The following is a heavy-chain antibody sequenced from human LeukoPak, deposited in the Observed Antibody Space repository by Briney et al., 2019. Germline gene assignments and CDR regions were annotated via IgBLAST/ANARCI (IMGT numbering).Heavy chain of an antibody. Sequence: GESLKISCQGSGYSFTSYWIGWVRQMPGKGLEWMGIIYPGDSDTRYSPSFQGQVTISADKSISTAYLQWSSLKASDTAMCYCARPQYDDFWSGYYPPDYWGQGTLVTVSS. J-gene: IGHJ4*02. CDR2: IYPGDSDT. D-gene: IGHD3-3*01. V-gene: IGHV5-51*01. CDR3: ARPQYDDFWSGYYPPDY. CDR1: GYSFTSYW.